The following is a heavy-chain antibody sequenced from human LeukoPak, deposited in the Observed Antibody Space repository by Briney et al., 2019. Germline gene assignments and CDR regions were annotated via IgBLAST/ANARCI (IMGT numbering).Heavy chain of an antibody. CDR1: GFSVGSNY. Sequence: GGSLRLSCAASGFSVGSNYMSWARQAPGKGLEWVSYISSSAGTMYYADSVTGRFTVSRDNAKNSLYLQLTSLRAEDTAVYYCVREGGYNHFDYWGQGTLVTVSS. J-gene: IGHJ4*02. D-gene: IGHD5-24*01. V-gene: IGHV3-11*04. CDR3: VREGGYNHFDY. CDR2: ISSSAGTM.